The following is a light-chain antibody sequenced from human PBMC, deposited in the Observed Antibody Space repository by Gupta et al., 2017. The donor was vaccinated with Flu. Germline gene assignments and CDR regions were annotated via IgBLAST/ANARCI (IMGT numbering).Light chain of an antibody. CDR3: QQRSNWPLT. CDR1: QSVSSY. CDR2: DAS. Sequence: EIVLTQSPATLSFSPGERATLSCRSSQSVSSYLAWYQQKPGQAPRLLIYDASNRATGIPARFSGSGSGTDCTLTISSLEPEDFAVYYCQQRSNWPLTFGGGTKVEIK. J-gene: IGKJ4*01. V-gene: IGKV3-11*01.